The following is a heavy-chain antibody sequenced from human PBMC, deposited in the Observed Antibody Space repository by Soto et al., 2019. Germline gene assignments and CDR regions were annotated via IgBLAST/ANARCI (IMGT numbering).Heavy chain of an antibody. CDR2: IYYSGST. CDR3: ARRYGKNAFDI. J-gene: IGHJ3*02. Sequence: SETLSLTCTVSGGSISTYYWGWIRQPPGKGLEWIGSIYYSGSTYYNPSLKSRVTISVDTSKNQFSLKLSSVTAADTAVYYCARRYGKNAFDIWGQGTMVTVSS. CDR1: GGSISTYY. D-gene: IGHD5-18*01. V-gene: IGHV4-39*07.